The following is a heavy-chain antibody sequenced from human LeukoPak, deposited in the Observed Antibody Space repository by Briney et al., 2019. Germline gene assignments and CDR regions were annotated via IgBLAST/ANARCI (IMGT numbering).Heavy chain of an antibody. Sequence: KPSETLSLTCTVSGGSISSYYWSWIRQPPGKGLEWIGYIYYSGSTNYNPSLKSRVTISVDTSKNQFSLKLSSVTAADTAVYYCAREGDSDYGDYPYYFDYGGQGTLVTVSS. V-gene: IGHV4-59*01. J-gene: IGHJ4*02. CDR2: IYYSGST. D-gene: IGHD4-17*01. CDR3: AREGDSDYGDYPYYFDY. CDR1: GGSISSYY.